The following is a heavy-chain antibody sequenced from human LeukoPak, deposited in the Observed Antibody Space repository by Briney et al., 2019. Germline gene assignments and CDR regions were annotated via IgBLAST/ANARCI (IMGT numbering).Heavy chain of an antibody. CDR2: IDWDDDK. CDR3: ARIRVGAKQAFDI. J-gene: IGHJ3*02. Sequence: SGPTLVNPTQTLTLTCTFSGFSLRTRGMCVSWIRQPPGKALEWLARIDWDDDKYYSTSLKTRLTISKDTSKNQVVLTMTNMDPVDTATYYCARIRVGAKQAFDIWGQGTIVTVSS. CDR1: GFSLRTRGMC. D-gene: IGHD1-26*01. V-gene: IGHV2-70*11.